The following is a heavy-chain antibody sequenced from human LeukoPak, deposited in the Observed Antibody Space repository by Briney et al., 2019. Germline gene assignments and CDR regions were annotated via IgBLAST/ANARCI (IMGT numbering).Heavy chain of an antibody. CDR2: IYPGASDT. D-gene: IGHD3-10*01. J-gene: IGHJ5*02. Sequence: GESLNISCKGSGYSITSYWIGWVRQLPGKGLEWMGIIYPGASDTRYSPSFQGQVTISADKSISTAYLQWSSLKASDTAMYYCARLSSSGTFNWFDPWGQGTLVTVSS. CDR1: GYSITSYW. V-gene: IGHV5-51*01. CDR3: ARLSSSGTFNWFDP.